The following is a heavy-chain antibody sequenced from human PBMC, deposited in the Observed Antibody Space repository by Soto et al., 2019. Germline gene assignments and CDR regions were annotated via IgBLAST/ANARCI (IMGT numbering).Heavy chain of an antibody. Sequence: SETLSLTCTVPGGAVGSTSYYWGWIRQPPGKGLEWIGSIYYSGSTYYNPSLKGRLTMSVDTSKNQMSLKLSPLAAADTAVYYCARIGSLVLRYFVWLLDYFGYWGQGTLVAVSS. J-gene: IGHJ4*02. D-gene: IGHD3-9*01. CDR2: IYYSGST. CDR1: GGAVGSTSYY. V-gene: IGHV4-39*01. CDR3: ARIGSLVLRYFVWLLDYFGY.